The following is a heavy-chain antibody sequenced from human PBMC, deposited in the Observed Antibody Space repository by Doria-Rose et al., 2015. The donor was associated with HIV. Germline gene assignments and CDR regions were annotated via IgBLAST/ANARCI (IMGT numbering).Heavy chain of an antibody. CDR3: ARIKSSRWYHKYYFDF. V-gene: IGHV2-26*01. CDR2: IFSDDER. D-gene: IGHD6-13*01. CDR1: GVSLSSPGMG. Sequence: QVTLKESGPVLVKPTETLALICTVSGVSLSSPGMGVSWIRQPPGKALEWLANIFSDDERSYKTALKSRLTISRCTSKSRVVITMTDMDPVDTATYYCARIKSSRWYHKYYFDFWGQGTLVIVSA. J-gene: IGHJ4*02.